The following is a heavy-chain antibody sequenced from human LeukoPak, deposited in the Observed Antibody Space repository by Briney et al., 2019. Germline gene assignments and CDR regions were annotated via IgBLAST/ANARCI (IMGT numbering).Heavy chain of an antibody. CDR1: GFTFSTYW. CDR2: INSDESRT. V-gene: IGHV3-74*01. Sequence: GGSLRLSCAASGFTFSTYWMHWVRQAPGKGLMWVSRINSDESRTSYADSVKGRFTISRDNAKSTLYLQMNSLRSEDTAVYFCARGGSPIYYYYMDVWGKGITVTISS. J-gene: IGHJ6*03. D-gene: IGHD3-10*01. CDR3: ARGGSPIYYYYMDV.